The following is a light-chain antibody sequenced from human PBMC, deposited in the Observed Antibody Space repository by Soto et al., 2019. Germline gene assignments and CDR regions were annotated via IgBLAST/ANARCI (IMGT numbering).Light chain of an antibody. J-gene: IGLJ1*01. V-gene: IGLV4-69*01. Sequence: QAVVTQAPSASASLGASVKLTCTLSSGHSSNAIAWHQQQPEKAPRFLMRLNSDGTHTKGDGIPDRFSASSSGTERYLTISSLQSEDEADYYCQTWTSVIHVFGTGTKVTVL. CDR2: LNSDGTH. CDR3: QTWTSVIHV. CDR1: SGHSSNA.